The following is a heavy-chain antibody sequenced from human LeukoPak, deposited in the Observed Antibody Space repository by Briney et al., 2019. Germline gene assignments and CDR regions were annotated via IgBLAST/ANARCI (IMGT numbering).Heavy chain of an antibody. Sequence: GGSLRLSCAVSGFTFSSYSMNWVRQAPGKGLEWVSSISSSSSYIYYADSVKGRFTISRDNPKNLLFLQINSLRVEDTAVYYCARETPRRGETRDGYRWGQGTVVTVSS. CDR1: GFTFSSYS. J-gene: IGHJ4*02. CDR3: ARETPRRGETRDGYR. D-gene: IGHD5-24*01. CDR2: ISSSSSYI. V-gene: IGHV3-21*01.